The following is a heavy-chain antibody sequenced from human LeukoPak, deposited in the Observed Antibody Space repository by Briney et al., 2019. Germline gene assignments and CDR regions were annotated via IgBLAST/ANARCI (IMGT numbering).Heavy chain of an antibody. CDR3: ARGGNLRYFDWLLPNWFDP. CDR2: INHSGST. D-gene: IGHD3-9*01. V-gene: IGHV4-34*01. J-gene: IGHJ5*02. CDR1: GGSLSGYY. Sequence: PSETLSLTCTVSGGSLSGYYWSWIRQPPGKGLEWIGEINHSGSTNYNPSLKSRVTISVDTSKNQFSLKLSSVTAADTAVYYCARGGNLRYFDWLLPNWFDPWGQGTLVTVSS.